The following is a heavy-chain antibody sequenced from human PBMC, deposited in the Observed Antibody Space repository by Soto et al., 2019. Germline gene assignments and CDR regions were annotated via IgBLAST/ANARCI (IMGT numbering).Heavy chain of an antibody. CDR3: ARQPESTSYFDY. CDR1: GATISTSSDF. Sequence: QLQLQESGPGLVRSSETLSLTCSVSGATISTSSDFWGRIRQAPRKGLEWIGNVYQSGTTRLNPSLKSRVSIFVDRSKNQFSLELNSATAADRAVYYCARQPESTSYFDYWGQGILVTVTS. V-gene: IGHV4-39*01. J-gene: IGHJ4*02. CDR2: VYQSGTT. D-gene: IGHD2-2*01.